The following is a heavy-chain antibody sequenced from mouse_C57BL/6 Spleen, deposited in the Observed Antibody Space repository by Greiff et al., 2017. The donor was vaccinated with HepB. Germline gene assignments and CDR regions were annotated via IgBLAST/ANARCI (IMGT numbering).Heavy chain of an antibody. CDR3: ARPSYYYGSGFDY. CDR1: GYTFTSYW. D-gene: IGHD1-1*01. Sequence: QVQLKQPGAELVRPGTSVKLSCKASGYTFTSYWMHWVKQRPGQGLEWIGVIDPSDSYTNYNQKFKGKATLTVDTSSSTAYMQLSSLTSEDSAVYYCARPSYYYGSGFDYWGQGTTLTVSS. J-gene: IGHJ2*01. CDR2: IDPSDSYT. V-gene: IGHV1-59*01.